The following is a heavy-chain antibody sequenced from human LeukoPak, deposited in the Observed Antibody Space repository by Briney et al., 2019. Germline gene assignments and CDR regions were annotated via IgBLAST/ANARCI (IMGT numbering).Heavy chain of an antibody. CDR2: ISGSGGST. V-gene: IGHV3-23*01. CDR1: GFTFSSYA. Sequence: PGGSLRLSCAASGFTFSSYAMSWVRQAPGKGLEWVSAISGSGGSTYYADSVKGRSTISRDNSKNTLYLQMNSLRAEDTAVYYCAITQDYYGSGSYPRLWGQGTLVTVSS. J-gene: IGHJ4*02. D-gene: IGHD3-10*01. CDR3: AITQDYYGSGSYPRL.